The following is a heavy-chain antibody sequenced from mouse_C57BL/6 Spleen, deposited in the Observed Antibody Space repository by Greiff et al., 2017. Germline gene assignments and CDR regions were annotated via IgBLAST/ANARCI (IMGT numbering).Heavy chain of an antibody. CDR1: GYTFTDYY. CDR3: ARSPPLLDYAMNY. J-gene: IGHJ4*01. D-gene: IGHD1-2*01. V-gene: IGHV1-26*01. CDR2: INPNNGGT. Sequence: EVKLQQSGPELVKPGASVKISCKASGYTFTDYYMNWVKQSHGKSLEWIGDINPNNGGTSYNQKFKGKATLTVDKSSSTAYMELRSLTSEDSAVYYSARSPPLLDYAMNYWGQGTSVTVSS.